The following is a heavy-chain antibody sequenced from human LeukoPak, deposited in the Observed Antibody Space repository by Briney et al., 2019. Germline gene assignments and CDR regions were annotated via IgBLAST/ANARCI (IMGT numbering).Heavy chain of an antibody. J-gene: IGHJ5*02. Sequence: GGSLRLSCAASGFKFSIYSMNWVRQAPGKGPEWVASISSSNSYIYYAASVQGRFTISRDNTNDSLYLQMNNLRGGDTAVYYCARDRTRITVGGYFDPWGGGPLVTVS. CDR3: ARDRTRITVGGYFDP. CDR1: GFKFSIYS. CDR2: ISSSNSYI. D-gene: IGHD3-22*01. V-gene: IGHV3-21*06.